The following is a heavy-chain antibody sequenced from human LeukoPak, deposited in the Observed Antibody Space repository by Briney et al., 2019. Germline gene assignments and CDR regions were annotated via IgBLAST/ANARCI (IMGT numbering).Heavy chain of an antibody. CDR2: ISGSGGST. J-gene: IGHJ4*02. D-gene: IGHD6-19*01. CDR1: GFTFSSYA. V-gene: IGHV3-23*01. CDR3: ANPYRSGWYFDY. Sequence: PGGSLRLSCAASGFTFSSYAMGWVRQAPGKGLEWVSAISGSGGSTYYADSVKGRFTISRDNSKNTVFLQMDSQRAEDTAIYYCANPYRSGWYFDYWGQGTLVTVSS.